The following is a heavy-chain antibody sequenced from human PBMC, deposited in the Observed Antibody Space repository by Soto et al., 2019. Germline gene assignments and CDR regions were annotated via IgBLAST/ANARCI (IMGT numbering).Heavy chain of an antibody. CDR3: ARKRTSLYYGMDV. J-gene: IGHJ6*02. CDR2: VYPGDSDT. Sequence: GESLKISCKASGYIFIDYWIGWVRQMPGKGLEWMGIVYPGDSDTRYSPSFQGQVTISADKSISTAYLQWSSLKASDTAMYYCARKRTSLYYGMDVWGQGTTVTVSS. V-gene: IGHV5-51*01. CDR1: GYIFIDYW. D-gene: IGHD3-16*01.